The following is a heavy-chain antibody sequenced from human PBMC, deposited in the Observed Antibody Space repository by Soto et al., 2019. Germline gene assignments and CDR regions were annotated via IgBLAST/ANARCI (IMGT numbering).Heavy chain of an antibody. D-gene: IGHD5-12*01. CDR3: AKGDNLGPKTGYAFDP. Sequence: QTLSLTFASSGDSVSRNTSSWNCISQSPSRGLEWLGRTYFRSKWYNDYAVSVKSRIIINPDTSNNQFSLQLNSVTPEDAAVYFCAKGDNLGPKTGYAFDPWGQGIMVTVSS. CDR1: GDSVSRNTSS. J-gene: IGHJ5*02. CDR2: TYFRSKWYN. V-gene: IGHV6-1*01.